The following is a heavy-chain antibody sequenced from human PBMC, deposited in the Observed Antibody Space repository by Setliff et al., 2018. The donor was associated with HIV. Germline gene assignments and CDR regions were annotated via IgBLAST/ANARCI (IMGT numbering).Heavy chain of an antibody. Sequence: GGSLRLSCAASGFTFSSCGMHWVRQAPGKGLEWVALIGNDGSNKYYADSVKGRFTISRYNSKNTLYLQLNSLRAEDTAVYYCAKVAGYYYDSSGYRRIAPFDIWGQGTMVTVSS. CDR3: AKVAGYYYDSSGYRRIAPFDI. CDR2: IGNDGSNK. V-gene: IGHV3-30*02. D-gene: IGHD3-22*01. J-gene: IGHJ3*02. CDR1: GFTFSSCG.